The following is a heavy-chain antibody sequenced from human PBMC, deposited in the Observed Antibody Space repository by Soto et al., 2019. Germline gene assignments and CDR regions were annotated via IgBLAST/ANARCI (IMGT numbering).Heavy chain of an antibody. Sequence: QVQLVQSGAEVKKPGSSVKVSCKASGGTFSSYAISWVRQAPGEGLEWMGGFIPIFGTANYAQKFQGRVTITADESTSTAYMELSSLRSEDTAVYYCVGREGRWREGPFAYWGQGTLVTVSS. J-gene: IGHJ4*02. CDR2: FIPIFGTA. CDR1: GGTFSSYA. V-gene: IGHV1-69*01. CDR3: VGREGRWREGPFAY. D-gene: IGHD4-17*01.